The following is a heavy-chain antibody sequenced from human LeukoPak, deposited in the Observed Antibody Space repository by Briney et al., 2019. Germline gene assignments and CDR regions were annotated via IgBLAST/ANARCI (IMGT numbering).Heavy chain of an antibody. J-gene: IGHJ4*02. Sequence: GGSLRLSCTASGFTFGDYAMSWVRQAPGKGLEWVGFIRSKAYGGKTEYAASVKGRFTISRDDSKSIAYLQMNSLKTEDTAVYYCTRVSELTKYYYDSSGYYQNFDYWGQGTLVTVSS. CDR3: TRVSELTKYYYDSSGYYQNFDY. CDR2: IRSKAYGGKT. CDR1: GFTFGDYA. D-gene: IGHD3-22*01. V-gene: IGHV3-49*04.